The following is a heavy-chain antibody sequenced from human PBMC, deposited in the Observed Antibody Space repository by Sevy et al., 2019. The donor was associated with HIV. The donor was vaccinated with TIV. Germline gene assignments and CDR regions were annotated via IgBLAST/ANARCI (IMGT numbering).Heavy chain of an antibody. D-gene: IGHD2-2*01. V-gene: IGHV3-21*01. Sequence: GGSLRLSCAASGFTFSDYYMNWVRQAPGKGLEWVSSISGRSSYIHYADSVRGRFTISRDNAKNSLYLQMNSLRVDDTAVDFCARDGGCSSTSCLLYFDSWGQGALVTVSS. J-gene: IGHJ4*02. CDR3: ARDGGCSSTSCLLYFDS. CDR1: GFTFSDYY. CDR2: ISGRSSYI.